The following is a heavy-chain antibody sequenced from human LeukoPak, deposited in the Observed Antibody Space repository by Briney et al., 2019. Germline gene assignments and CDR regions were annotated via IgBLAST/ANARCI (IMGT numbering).Heavy chain of an antibody. CDR1: GFSFSTYN. CDR3: AKDHYYGSTWGYFDY. D-gene: IGHD3-10*01. Sequence: GGSLRLSCAASGFSFSTYNMNWVRQAPGKGLEWVSYISSGSSIIYYADSVKGRFTISRDDSKNTLYLQMNSLRAEDTAVYYCAKDHYYGSTWGYFDYWGQGTLVTVSS. CDR2: ISSGSSII. J-gene: IGHJ4*02. V-gene: IGHV3-48*01.